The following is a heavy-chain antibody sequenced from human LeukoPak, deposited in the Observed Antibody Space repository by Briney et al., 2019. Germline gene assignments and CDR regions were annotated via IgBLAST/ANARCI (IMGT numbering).Heavy chain of an antibody. V-gene: IGHV3-23*01. CDR1: GFTVSAYA. D-gene: IGHD3-10*01. Sequence: GGSLRLSCAASGFTVSAYAMAWVRQAPGKGLEWVSTIYDDNTYYADSVKGRFAISTDNSKNTLYLQMNSLRVEDTAVYFCAARKVRGVWFYLDYWGQETLVTVSS. J-gene: IGHJ4*02. CDR2: IYDDNT. CDR3: AARKVRGVWFYLDY.